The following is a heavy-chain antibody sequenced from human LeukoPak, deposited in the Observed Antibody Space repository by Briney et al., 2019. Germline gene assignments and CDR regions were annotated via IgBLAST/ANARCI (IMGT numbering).Heavy chain of an antibody. V-gene: IGHV4-4*09. CDR2: LYTSGST. CDR3: ARHYDYVWGSYPTNYFDY. J-gene: IGHJ4*02. CDR1: GGSISSYY. D-gene: IGHD3-16*01. Sequence: SETLSLTCTVSGGSISSYYWSWIRQPPGKGLEWIGYLYTSGSTNYNPSLKSRVTISVDTSKNQFSLKLSSVTAADTAVYYCARHYDYVWGSYPTNYFDYWGQGTLVTVSS.